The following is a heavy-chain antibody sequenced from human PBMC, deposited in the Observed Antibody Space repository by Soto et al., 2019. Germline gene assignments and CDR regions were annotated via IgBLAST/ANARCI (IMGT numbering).Heavy chain of an antibody. CDR1: GFTCSSYS. CDR2: ISSSSSYI. V-gene: IGHV3-21*01. CDR3: ARGVDVAAAGGAPNWFDP. D-gene: IGHD6-13*01. Sequence: EVQLVESGGGLVKPGGSLRLSCAASGFTCSSYSMNWVRQAPGKGLEWVSSISSSSSYIYYADSVKGRFTISRDNAKNSLYLQMNRLRAEDTAVYYCARGVDVAAAGGAPNWFDPWGHGTLVTVSS. J-gene: IGHJ5*02.